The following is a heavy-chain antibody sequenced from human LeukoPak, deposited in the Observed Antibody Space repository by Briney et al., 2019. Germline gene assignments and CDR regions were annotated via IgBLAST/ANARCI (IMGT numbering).Heavy chain of an antibody. D-gene: IGHD1-26*01. CDR3: ARPPHIGSSLDY. CDR1: GFTFSSYW. Sequence: GGSLRLSCAASGFTFSSYWMSWVRQAPGKGLEWVSIISGDDKTDYADSVKGRFTVSKDNSRNTLYLQMNSLRVEDTAVYYCARPPHIGSSLDYWGQGTLVTVSS. CDR2: ISGDDKT. J-gene: IGHJ4*02. V-gene: IGHV3-66*01.